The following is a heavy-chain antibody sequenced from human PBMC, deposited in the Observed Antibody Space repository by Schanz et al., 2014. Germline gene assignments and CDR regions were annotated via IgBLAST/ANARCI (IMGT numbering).Heavy chain of an antibody. CDR1: GYTFRHYG. D-gene: IGHD3-9*01. CDR3: ARGWGYDALTGHVF. CDR2: ISGYNGNT. V-gene: IGHV1-18*04. Sequence: QVQLVQSGGEVKKPGASVKVSCKASGYTFRHYGISWLRQAPGQGLEWMGYISGYNGNTNYAPKVQDRVTMTTDTSTSTAYMELRSLRSDDTAVYYCARGWGYDALTGHVFWGQGTLVTVSS. J-gene: IGHJ4*02.